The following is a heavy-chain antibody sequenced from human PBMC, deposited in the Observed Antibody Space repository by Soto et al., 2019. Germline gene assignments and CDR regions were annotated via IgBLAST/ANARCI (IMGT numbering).Heavy chain of an antibody. D-gene: IGHD3-16*02. CDR2: IDPEDGDT. V-gene: IGHV1-24*01. Sequence: GASVKVSCKVSGDTLTKLAVHWVRQAPEKGLEWMGGIDPEDGDTSYAQKFEARVTMTTDTSIGTAYMELSSLRSEDTAVYYCARVEDYIWGSYLKVRLGAFDIWGQGTMVTVSS. CDR3: ARVEDYIWGSYLKVRLGAFDI. J-gene: IGHJ3*02. CDR1: GDTLTKLA.